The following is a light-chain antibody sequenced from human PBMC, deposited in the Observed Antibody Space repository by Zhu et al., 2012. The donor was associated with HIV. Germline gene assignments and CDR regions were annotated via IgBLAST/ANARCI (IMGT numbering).Light chain of an antibody. CDR1: EAINIY. Sequence: DVQLTQSPSFLSASVGDRVTITCRASEAINIYLAWYQQKPGKAPKLLIYDASTLQSGVPSRFSGKGSGTEFTLSIFSLQPEDFATYYCQQLNSYPLFTFGPGTKVDVK. V-gene: IGKV1-9*01. CDR2: DAS. CDR3: QQLNSYPLFT. J-gene: IGKJ3*01.